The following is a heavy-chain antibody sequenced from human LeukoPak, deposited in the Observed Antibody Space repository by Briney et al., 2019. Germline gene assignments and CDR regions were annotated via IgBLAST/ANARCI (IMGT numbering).Heavy chain of an antibody. CDR2: IYYSGST. D-gene: IGHD3-9*01. V-gene: IGHV4-30-4*01. Sequence: SQTLSLTCTVSGGSISNGDYYWSWIRQPPGKGLEWIGYIYYSGSTYYNPSLKSRVTISVDTSKNQFSLKLSSVTAADTAVYYWARNYYDILTGYYIVSWFDPWGQGTLVTVSS. J-gene: IGHJ5*02. CDR1: GGSISNGDYY. CDR3: ARNYYDILTGYYIVSWFDP.